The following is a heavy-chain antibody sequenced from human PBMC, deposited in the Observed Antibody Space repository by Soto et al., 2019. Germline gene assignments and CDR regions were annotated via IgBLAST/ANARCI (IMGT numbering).Heavy chain of an antibody. Sequence: EVQLLESGGGLVQPGGSLRLSCAASGFTFSSYAMSWVRQAPGKGLEWVSAISGSGGSTYYADSVKGRFTISRDNSKNTLYLQMNSLRAEDTAVYYCAKDWAYGRGYYDSSGYYYDYWGQGTLVTVSS. J-gene: IGHJ4*02. CDR1: GFTFSSYA. CDR2: ISGSGGST. V-gene: IGHV3-23*01. CDR3: AKDWAYGRGYYDSSGYYYDY. D-gene: IGHD3-22*01.